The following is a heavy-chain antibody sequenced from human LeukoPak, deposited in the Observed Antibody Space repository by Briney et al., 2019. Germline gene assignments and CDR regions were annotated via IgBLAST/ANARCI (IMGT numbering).Heavy chain of an antibody. CDR3: ARDPEGREFDY. J-gene: IGHJ4*02. D-gene: IGHD1-14*01. CDR2: INSDGSGT. V-gene: IGHV3-74*01. CDR1: GFTFSTYW. Sequence: PGGPLRLSCAASGFTFSTYWMHWVRQAPGKGLVWVSRINSDGSGTSYADSVKGRFTISRDNAKNTLYLQMNSLRAEDTAVYYCARDPEGREFDYWGQGTLVTVSS.